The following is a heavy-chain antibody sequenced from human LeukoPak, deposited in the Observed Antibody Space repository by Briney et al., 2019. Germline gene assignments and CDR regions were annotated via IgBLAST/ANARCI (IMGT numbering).Heavy chain of an antibody. J-gene: IGHJ4*02. Sequence: GASVKVSCKASGYTFTSYGISWVRQAPGQGLEWMGWISAYNGNTNYAQKLQGRVTMTTDTSTSTAYMELRSPRSDDTAVYYCARVTMVRGVIREGSDYWGQGTLVTVSS. V-gene: IGHV1-18*01. D-gene: IGHD3-10*01. CDR3: ARVTMVRGVIREGSDY. CDR1: GYTFTSYG. CDR2: ISAYNGNT.